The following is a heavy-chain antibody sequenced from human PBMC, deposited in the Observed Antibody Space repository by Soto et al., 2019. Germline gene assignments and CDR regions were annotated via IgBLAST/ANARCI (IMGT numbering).Heavy chain of an antibody. CDR1: GYIFTSYW. Sequence: GESLKISCKCSGYIFTSYWIGWVRQMPGKGLEWMGITYPGDSDTRYSPSFQGQVTISADKSISTAYLQWSSLKASDTAMYYCARRMVVRRGDAFDIWGQGTMVTVSS. V-gene: IGHV5-51*01. D-gene: IGHD2-15*01. CDR2: TYPGDSDT. CDR3: ARRMVVRRGDAFDI. J-gene: IGHJ3*02.